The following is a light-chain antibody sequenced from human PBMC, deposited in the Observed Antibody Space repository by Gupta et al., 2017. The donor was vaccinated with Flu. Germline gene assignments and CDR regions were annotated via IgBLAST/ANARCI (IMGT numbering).Light chain of an antibody. CDR2: GSS. CDR3: QSYDTSLSGWV. J-gene: IGLJ3*02. Sequence: QSVLTQPPSVSGAPGQRVTISCTGSSSNIGAGYDVHWYQQLPGRAPKVLIYGSSNRPSGVPYRFFGSKSGISASLAITGLQAEDEADYYCQSYDTSLSGWVFGGGTKVTAL. V-gene: IGLV1-40*01. CDR1: SSNIGAGYD.